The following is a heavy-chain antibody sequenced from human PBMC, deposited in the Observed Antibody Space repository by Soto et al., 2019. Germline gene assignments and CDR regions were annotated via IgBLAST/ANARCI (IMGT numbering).Heavy chain of an antibody. Sequence: SETRSLACAVSGYSISSGYYWGWIRQPPGKGREWIGSIYHSGSTYYNPSLKSRVTISVDTSKNQFSLKLSSVTAADTAVYYCAREYGSGSYYYYGMDVWGQGTTVT. CDR2: IYHSGST. CDR1: GYSISSGYY. D-gene: IGHD3-10*01. J-gene: IGHJ6*02. CDR3: AREYGSGSYYYYGMDV. V-gene: IGHV4-38-2*02.